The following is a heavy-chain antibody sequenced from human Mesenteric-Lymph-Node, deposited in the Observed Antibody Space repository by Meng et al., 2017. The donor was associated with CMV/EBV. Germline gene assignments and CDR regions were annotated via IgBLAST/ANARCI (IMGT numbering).Heavy chain of an antibody. CDR1: GFTFSSYA. J-gene: IGHJ4*02. Sequence: RSLRLSCAASGFTFSSYAMHWVRQAPGKGLEWVAVISYDGSNKYYADSVKGRFTISRDNSKNTLYLQMNSLRAEDTAVYYCNRVPDYWGQGTLVTVSS. CDR2: ISYDGSNK. V-gene: IGHV3-30-3*01. CDR3: NRVPDY.